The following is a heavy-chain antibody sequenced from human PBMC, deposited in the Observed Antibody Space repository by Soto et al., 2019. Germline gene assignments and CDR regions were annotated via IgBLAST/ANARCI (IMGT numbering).Heavy chain of an antibody. CDR2: ISVYSGKT. CDR1: GDTFSCYG. J-gene: IGHJ6*02. CDR3: VRTARAGGYYYYGMDV. V-gene: IGHV1-18*04. Sequence: GASVKASSKAPGDTFSCYGITSPCHSPEQGHEWMGWISVYSGKTSYAQKLQDRVTMSTDTSTSTAYMDLRSLRSDDTAFYYCVRTARAGGYYYYGMDVWGRGTTVTVSS. D-gene: IGHD2-8*02.